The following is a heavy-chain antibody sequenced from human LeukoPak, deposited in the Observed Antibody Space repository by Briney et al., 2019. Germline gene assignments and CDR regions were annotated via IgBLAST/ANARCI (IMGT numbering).Heavy chain of an antibody. V-gene: IGHV1-46*01. CDR2: IYPRDGST. Sequence: ASVKVSCKASGYTFTSNYIHWVRQAPGQGLEWRGMIYPRDGSTSYAQKFQGRVPVTRDTSTSTVHLELSGLRSEDTAVYYCARDQEGFDYWGQGTLVTVSS. CDR1: GYTFTSNY. J-gene: IGHJ4*02. CDR3: ARDQEGFDY.